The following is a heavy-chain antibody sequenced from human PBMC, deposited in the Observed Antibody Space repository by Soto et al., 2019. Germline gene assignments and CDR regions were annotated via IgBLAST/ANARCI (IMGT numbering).Heavy chain of an antibody. CDR3: ARTRTAFYRYHFDS. CDR2: ISGSGGAT. CDR1: GFTFKDCA. J-gene: IGHJ4*02. Sequence: PWGSLRLSCSPSGFTFKDCAISWVRQARGKGLEWVSGISGSGGATYCTDSVEGRFTISKDFSKNTVSLQMTGLRVDDTAGYYCARTRTAFYRYHFDSWGQAALVTAS. V-gene: IGHV3-23*01. D-gene: IGHD2-21*02.